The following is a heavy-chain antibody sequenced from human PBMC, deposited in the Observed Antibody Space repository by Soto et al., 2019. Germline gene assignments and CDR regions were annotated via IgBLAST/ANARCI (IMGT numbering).Heavy chain of an antibody. Sequence: GGSLRLSCAASGFTFSSYSMNWVRQAPGKGLEWVSSISSSSYIYYADSVKGRFTISRDNAKNSLYLQMNSLRAEDTAVYYCARDITVTGSSGGSAEFDYWGQGTLVTVSS. J-gene: IGHJ4*02. V-gene: IGHV3-21*01. D-gene: IGHD2-15*01. CDR2: ISSSSYI. CDR1: GFTFSSYS. CDR3: ARDITVTGSSGGSAEFDY.